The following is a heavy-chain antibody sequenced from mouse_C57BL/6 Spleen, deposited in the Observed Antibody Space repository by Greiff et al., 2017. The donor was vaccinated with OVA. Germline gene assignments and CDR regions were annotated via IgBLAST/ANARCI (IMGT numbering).Heavy chain of an antibody. CDR2: IWGVGST. V-gene: IGHV2-6*01. J-gene: IGHJ3*01. CDR3: ASDLAGEGFAY. CDR1: GFSLTSYG. Sequence: VKLVESGPGLVAPSQSLSITCTVSGFSLTSYGVDWVRQSPGTGLEWLGVIWGVGSTNYNSALKSRLSISKDNSKSQVFLKMNSLQTDDTAMYYCASDLAGEGFAYWGQGTLATVSA. D-gene: IGHD2-13*01.